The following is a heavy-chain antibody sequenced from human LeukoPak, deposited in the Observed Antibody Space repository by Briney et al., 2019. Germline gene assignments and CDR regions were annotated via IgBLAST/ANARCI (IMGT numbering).Heavy chain of an antibody. J-gene: IGHJ4*02. D-gene: IGHD3-9*01. Sequence: GGFLRLSCAASGFTFSDYYMSWIRQAPGKGLEWVSYISSSGSTIYYADSVKGRFTISRDNAKNSLYLQMNSLRAEDTAVYYCARDRLRSRYDILTGYYYWGQGTLVTVSS. CDR2: ISSSGSTI. CDR1: GFTFSDYY. V-gene: IGHV3-11*01. CDR3: ARDRLRSRYDILTGYYY.